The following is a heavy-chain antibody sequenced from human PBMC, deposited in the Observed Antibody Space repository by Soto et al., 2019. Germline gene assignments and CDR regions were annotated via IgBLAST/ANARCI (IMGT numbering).Heavy chain of an antibody. CDR1: GGTFSSYA. D-gene: IGHD1-26*01. CDR2: IIPIFGTA. V-gene: IGHV1-69*01. Sequence: QVQLVQSGAEVKKPGSSVQLSCKASGGTFSSYAISWVRQAPGQGLEWMGGIIPIFGTANYAQKFQGRVTITADESTSTAYMELSSLRSEDTAGYYCARWNIVGATPDYWGQGTLVTVSS. J-gene: IGHJ4*02. CDR3: ARWNIVGATPDY.